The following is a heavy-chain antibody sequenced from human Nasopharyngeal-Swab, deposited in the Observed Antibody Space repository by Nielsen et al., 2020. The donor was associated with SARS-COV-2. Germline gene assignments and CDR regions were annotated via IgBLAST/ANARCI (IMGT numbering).Heavy chain of an antibody. CDR3: ARGAVWNYFDY. J-gene: IGHJ4*02. V-gene: IGHV5-10-1*01. Sequence: GESLKISCQGSGYSFTSYWISWVRQMPGKGLEWMGRIDPSDSYTNSSPSFQGHVTISADKSLSTAYLQWSSLKASDTAMYYCARGAVWNYFDYWGQGTLVTVSS. CDR1: GYSFTSYW. D-gene: IGHD1-1*01. CDR2: IDPSDSYT.